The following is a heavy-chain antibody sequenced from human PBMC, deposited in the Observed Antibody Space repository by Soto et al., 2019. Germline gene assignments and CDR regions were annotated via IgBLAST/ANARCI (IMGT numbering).Heavy chain of an antibody. CDR2: ISSSSSAI. V-gene: IGHV3-48*01. CDR1: GFTFSSYS. Sequence: GGSLRLSCAASGFTFSSYSMNWVRQAPGKGLEWVSYISSSSSAIYYADSVKGRFTISRDSAKNSLYLQMNSLRAEDTAVYYCARGLYGSGSHAFDIWGQGTMVTVSS. D-gene: IGHD3-10*01. J-gene: IGHJ3*02. CDR3: ARGLYGSGSHAFDI.